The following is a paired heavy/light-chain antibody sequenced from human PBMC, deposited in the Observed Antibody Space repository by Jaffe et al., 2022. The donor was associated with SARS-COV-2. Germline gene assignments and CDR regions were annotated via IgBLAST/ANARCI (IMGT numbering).Light chain of an antibody. CDR1: SSNIGSNT. J-gene: IGLJ1*01. Sequence: QSVLTQPPSASGTPGQRVTISCSGSSSNIGSNTVNWYQQLPGTAPKLLIYSNNQRPSGVPDRFSGSKSGTSASLAISGLQSEDEADYYCAAWDDSLNGRYVFGTGTKVTVL. V-gene: IGLV1-44*01. CDR2: SNN. CDR3: AAWDDSLNGRYV.
Heavy chain of an antibody. J-gene: IGHJ6*02. CDR1: GFTFSSYA. CDR3: ARDFTVADNYYYYGMDV. D-gene: IGHD6-19*01. CDR2: ISYDGSNK. Sequence: QVQLVESGGGVVQPGRSLRLSCAASGFTFSSYAMHWVRQAPGKGLEWVAVISYDGSNKYYADSVKGRFTISRDNSKNTLYLQMNSLRAEDTAVYYCARDFTVADNYYYYGMDVWGQGTTVTVSS. V-gene: IGHV3-30-3*01.